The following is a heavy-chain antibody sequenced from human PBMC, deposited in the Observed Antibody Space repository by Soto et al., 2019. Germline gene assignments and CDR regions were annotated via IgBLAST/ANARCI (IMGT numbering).Heavy chain of an antibody. CDR2: INDSGNI. V-gene: IGHV4-34*01. CDR3: ARGLMLWFGELSRRGGYYYYMDV. D-gene: IGHD3-10*01. Sequence: QVQLQQWGAGLLKPSETLSLTCAVYGGSFSGYQWTWIRQTPGKGLEWIGEINDSGNINYNPSLKSRVTIFLDTPKKQISLKLSSVTAADTAVYYCARGLMLWFGELSRRGGYYYYMDVWGEGTTVIVPS. CDR1: GGSFSGYQ. J-gene: IGHJ6*03.